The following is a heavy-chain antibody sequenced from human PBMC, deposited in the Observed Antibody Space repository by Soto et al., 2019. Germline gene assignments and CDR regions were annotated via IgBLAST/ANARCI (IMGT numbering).Heavy chain of an antibody. D-gene: IGHD6-19*01. V-gene: IGHV1-8*01. CDR3: ARERIAVDGRIDY. CDR1: GYTFTSYD. J-gene: IGHJ4*02. CDR2: MNPNSGNT. Sequence: ASVKVSCKASGYTFTSYDINWVRQATGQGLEWMGWMNPNSGNTGYAQKFQGRVTMTRNTSTSTVYMELSSLRSEDTAVYYCARERIAVDGRIDYWGQGTLGTVSS.